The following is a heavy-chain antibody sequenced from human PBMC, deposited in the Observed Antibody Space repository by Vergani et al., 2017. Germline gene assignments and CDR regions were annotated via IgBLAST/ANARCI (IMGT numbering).Heavy chain of an antibody. Sequence: QVQLVQSGAEVKKPGASVKVSCKASGYTFTSYGISWVRQAPGQGLEWMGGIIPIFGTANYAQKFQGRVTITADESTSTAYMELSSLRSEDTAVYYCAGGSGCSGGSCYGVWGIDYWGQGTLVTVSS. V-gene: IGHV1-69*13. CDR3: AGGSGCSGGSCYGVWGIDY. J-gene: IGHJ4*02. CDR2: IIPIFGTA. CDR1: GYTFTSYG. D-gene: IGHD2-15*01.